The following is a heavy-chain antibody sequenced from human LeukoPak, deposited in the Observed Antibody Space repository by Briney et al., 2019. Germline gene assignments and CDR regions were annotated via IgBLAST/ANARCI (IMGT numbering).Heavy chain of an antibody. Sequence: GGSLRLSCAASGFTFSSYSMNWVRQAPGKGLGWVSSISSSSSYIYYADSVKGRFTISRDNAKNSLYLQMNSLRAEDTAVYYCARDQAPRDILTGYSRDNYYFDYWGQGTLVTVSS. D-gene: IGHD3-9*01. CDR3: ARDQAPRDILTGYSRDNYYFDY. CDR2: ISSSSSYI. J-gene: IGHJ4*02. V-gene: IGHV3-21*01. CDR1: GFTFSSYS.